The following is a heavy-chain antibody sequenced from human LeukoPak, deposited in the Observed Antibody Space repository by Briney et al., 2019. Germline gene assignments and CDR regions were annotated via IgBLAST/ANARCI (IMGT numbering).Heavy chain of an antibody. J-gene: IGHJ4*02. D-gene: IGHD6-19*01. V-gene: IGHV3-7*01. CDR2: IKQDGSEK. Sequence: GGSLRLSCAASGFTVSSNYMSWVRQAPGKGLEWVANIKQDGSEKYYVDSVKGRFTISRDNAKNSLYLQMNSLRAEDTAVYYCARDAGYSSGWYSILWGQGTLVTVSS. CDR1: GFTVSSNY. CDR3: ARDAGYSSGWYSIL.